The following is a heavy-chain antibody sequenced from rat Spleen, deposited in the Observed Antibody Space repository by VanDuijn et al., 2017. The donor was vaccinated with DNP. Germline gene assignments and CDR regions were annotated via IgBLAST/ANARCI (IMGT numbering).Heavy chain of an antibody. CDR2: MWNDGVT. CDR1: GFSLTNYG. J-gene: IGHJ2*01. Sequence: QVQLKESGPGLVQPSQTLSLTCTVSGFSLTNYGVSWVRQPSGKGPEWVGRMWNDGVTAYNSALKSRLSISRDTSKSQVFLKMNSLQTEDTATYYCARGIPDFDYWGQGVMVTVSS. CDR3: ARGIPDFDY. V-gene: IGHV2-32*01. D-gene: IGHD2-2*01.